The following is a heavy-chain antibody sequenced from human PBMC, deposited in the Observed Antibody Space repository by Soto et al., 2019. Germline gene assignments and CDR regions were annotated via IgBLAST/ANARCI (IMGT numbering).Heavy chain of an antibody. CDR1: GFTFSDYY. Sequence: QVQLVESGGGLVKPGGSLRLSCSASGFTFSDYYMTWIRQAPGKGLEWVSYISSTSSHTNYADSVEGRFTISRDNAKNSLYLQMNSLRAGDTAVDYCARAASELDYWGQGNLVNVSP. CDR2: ISSTSSHT. D-gene: IGHD5-18*01. V-gene: IGHV3-11*06. CDR3: ARAASELDY. J-gene: IGHJ4*02.